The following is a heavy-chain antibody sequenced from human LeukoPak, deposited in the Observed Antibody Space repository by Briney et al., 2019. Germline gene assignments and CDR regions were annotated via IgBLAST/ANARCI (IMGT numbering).Heavy chain of an antibody. CDR2: ISSGSNYI. V-gene: IGHV3-11*06. Sequence: GGSLRLSCAASGFTFSDYYMSWIRQAPGKGLEWVSYISSGSNYINYADSVKGRFTISRDNAKSSLYLQMNSLRAEDTAVYYCARTPVGNFDYWGQGTLVTVSS. CDR3: ARTPVGNFDY. CDR1: GFTFSDYY. D-gene: IGHD1-26*01. J-gene: IGHJ4*02.